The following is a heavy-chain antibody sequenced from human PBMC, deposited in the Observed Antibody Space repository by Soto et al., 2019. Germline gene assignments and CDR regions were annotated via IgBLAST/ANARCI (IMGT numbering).Heavy chain of an antibody. J-gene: IGHJ6*03. D-gene: IGHD3-3*01. Sequence: PGESLKISCKGSGYSFTSYWIGWVRQMPGKGLEWMGIIYPGDSDTRYSPSFQGQVTISADKSISTAYLQWSSLKASDTAMYYCARHAISWGYDFWSGYSYYYYYMDVWGKGTTVTVSS. CDR3: ARHAISWGYDFWSGYSYYYYYMDV. V-gene: IGHV5-51*01. CDR2: IYPGDSDT. CDR1: GYSFTSYW.